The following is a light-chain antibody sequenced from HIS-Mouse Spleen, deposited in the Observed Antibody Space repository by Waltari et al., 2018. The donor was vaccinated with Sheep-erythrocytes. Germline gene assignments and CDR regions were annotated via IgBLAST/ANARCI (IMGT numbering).Light chain of an antibody. Sequence: QSALTQPASVSGSPGQSITISCTGTSSDVGSYNLVSWYQQHPGKAPKLRIYEGSKRPSGVCNRFSGSKSGNTAALTISGLQAEDEADYYCCSYAGSSTPWVFGGGTKLTVL. CDR3: CSYAGSSTPWV. V-gene: IGLV2-23*01. J-gene: IGLJ3*02. CDR1: SSDVGSYNL. CDR2: EGS.